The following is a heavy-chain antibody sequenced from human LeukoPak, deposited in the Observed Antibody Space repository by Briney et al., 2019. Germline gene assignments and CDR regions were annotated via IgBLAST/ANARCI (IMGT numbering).Heavy chain of an antibody. J-gene: IGHJ2*01. CDR3: ARDRVVAATYWYFDL. V-gene: IGHV4-34*01. CDR1: GGSFSGYY. Sequence: SETLSLTCAVYGGSFSGYYWSWIRQPPGKGLEWIGEINHSGSTNYNPSLKSRVTISVDTSKNQFSLKLSSVTAADTAVYYCARDRVVAATYWYFDLWGRGTLVTVSS. CDR2: INHSGST. D-gene: IGHD2-15*01.